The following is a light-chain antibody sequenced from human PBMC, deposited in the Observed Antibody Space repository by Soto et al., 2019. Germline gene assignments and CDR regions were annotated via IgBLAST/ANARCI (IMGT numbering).Light chain of an antibody. CDR2: GAS. CDR3: QQRSHWPPIT. Sequence: EIVLTQFPGTLSLSPGERATLSCRASQSVTSNSLAWYQQKVGRAPRVLIYGASNRATGIPDRFSGSGSGTDFTLTITRLEPEDFAVYFCQQRSHWPPITFGQGTRLEIK. J-gene: IGKJ5*01. V-gene: IGKV3D-20*02. CDR1: QSVTSNS.